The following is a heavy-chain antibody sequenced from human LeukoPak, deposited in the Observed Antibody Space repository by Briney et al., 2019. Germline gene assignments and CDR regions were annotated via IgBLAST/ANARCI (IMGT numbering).Heavy chain of an antibody. CDR2: INHSVST. Sequence: PSETLSLTCAVYGGSFSGYYWSWIRQPPGKGLEWIGEINHSVSTKYNPSLKSRVTISVDTSKNQFSLKLSSVTAADTAVYFCARGGSRCWYTRSFGTQTIDYWGQGTLVTVSS. D-gene: IGHD2-15*01. J-gene: IGHJ4*02. CDR1: GGSFSGYY. V-gene: IGHV4-34*01. CDR3: ARGGSRCWYTRSFGTQTIDY.